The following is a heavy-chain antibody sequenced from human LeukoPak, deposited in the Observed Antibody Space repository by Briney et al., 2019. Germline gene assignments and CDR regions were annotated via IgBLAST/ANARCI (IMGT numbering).Heavy chain of an antibody. V-gene: IGHV1-2*02. D-gene: IGHD6-19*01. J-gene: IGHJ4*02. CDR2: INPNSGGT. CDR1: GYTFTGYY. CDR3: ARAGSSGWYATEYYFDY. Sequence: EASVKVSCKASGYTFTGYYMHWVRQAPGQGLEWMGWINPNSGGTNYAQKFQGRVTMTRDTSISTAYMELSRLRSDDTAVYYCARAGSSGWYATEYYFDYWGQGTLVTVSS.